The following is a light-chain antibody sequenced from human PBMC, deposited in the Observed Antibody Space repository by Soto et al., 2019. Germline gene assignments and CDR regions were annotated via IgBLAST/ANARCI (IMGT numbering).Light chain of an antibody. Sequence: QSVLTQPPSASGTPGQRVTISCSGSSSNIGRNAVNWYQQLPGAAPQLLIYTHDHRPSGVPDRFSGSKSGTSASLAISGLQSEDEADYYCVAWDDSLKGPVFGGGTKLTVL. V-gene: IGLV1-44*01. J-gene: IGLJ3*02. CDR2: THD. CDR3: VAWDDSLKGPV. CDR1: SSNIGRNA.